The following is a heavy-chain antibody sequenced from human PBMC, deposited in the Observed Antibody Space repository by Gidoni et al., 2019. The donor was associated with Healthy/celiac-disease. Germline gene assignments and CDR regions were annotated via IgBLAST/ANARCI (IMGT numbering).Heavy chain of an antibody. V-gene: IGHV1-2*02. D-gene: IGHD3-16*02. Sequence: QVQLVQAGAEVKKPGASVKVSCKASGYTFTGDYMHWGRQAPGQGLEWMGWINPTSGGTHYAQKFQGRVTMTRDTSISTAYMELSRLRSDDTAVYYCARNLRYDYIWGSYRYSYYGMDVWGKGTTVTVSS. CDR2: INPTSGGT. J-gene: IGHJ6*04. CDR3: ARNLRYDYIWGSYRYSYYGMDV. CDR1: GYTFTGDY.